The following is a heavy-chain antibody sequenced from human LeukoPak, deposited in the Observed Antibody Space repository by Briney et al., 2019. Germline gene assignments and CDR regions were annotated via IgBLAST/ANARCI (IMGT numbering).Heavy chain of an antibody. CDR1: PFTFGNYV. CDR3: ARINCSGGSCYDYFDE. D-gene: IGHD2-15*01. J-gene: IGHJ4*02. CDR2: VSTGSCNI. Sequence: GGSLRLSCVGSPFTFGNYVMGWVRPAPAKGLEWVSAVSTGSCNIYYAESVEGRFTISRDNSKDTLYLQMDSLRVEDTAHYFCARINCSGGSCYDYFDEWGQGPLVTVTS. V-gene: IGHV3-23*01.